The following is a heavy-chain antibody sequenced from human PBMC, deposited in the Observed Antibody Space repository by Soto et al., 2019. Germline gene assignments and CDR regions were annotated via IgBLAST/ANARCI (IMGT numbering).Heavy chain of an antibody. J-gene: IGHJ2*01. CDR3: ARVVDTAMVLAGWYFDL. D-gene: IGHD5-18*01. CDR1: GGSVSSGSYY. CDR2: IYYSGST. V-gene: IGHV4-61*01. Sequence: QVQLQESGPGLVKPSETLSLTCTVSGGSVSSGSYYWSWIRQPPGKGLEWIGYIYYSGSTNYNPSLNTRVTISVDTSKNQFSLKLSSVTAADTAVYYCARVVDTAMVLAGWYFDLWGRGTLVTVSS.